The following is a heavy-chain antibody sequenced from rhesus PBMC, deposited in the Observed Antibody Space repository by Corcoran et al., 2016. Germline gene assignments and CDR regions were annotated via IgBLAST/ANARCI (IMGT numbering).Heavy chain of an antibody. Sequence: QVQLQESGSAVVKPSETLSLTCAVSGGSISNNNWWSWIRQSPGKGLEWIGGIYGSGGSTEYNPSLKSRVTISKDTSKNQFSLKLSSVTAADTAVYYCAREGVGIAAAGPFDYWGQGVLVTVSS. CDR2: IYGSGGST. V-gene: IGHV4-93*01. CDR3: AREGVGIAAAGPFDY. D-gene: IGHD6-25*01. J-gene: IGHJ4*01. CDR1: GGSISNNNW.